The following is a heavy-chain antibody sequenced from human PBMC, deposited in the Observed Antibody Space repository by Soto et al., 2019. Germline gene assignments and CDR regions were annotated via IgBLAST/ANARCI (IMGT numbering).Heavy chain of an antibody. V-gene: IGHV1-69*13. CDR3: ARTLYCSGGSCQATFDY. CDR1: GGTFSSYA. J-gene: IGHJ4*02. Sequence: SVKVSCKASGGTFSSYAISWVRQAPGQGLEWMGGIIPIFGTANYAQKFQGRVTITADESTSTAYMELSSLRSEDTAVYYCARTLYCSGGSCQATFDYWGQGTLVTSPQ. CDR2: IIPIFGTA. D-gene: IGHD2-15*01.